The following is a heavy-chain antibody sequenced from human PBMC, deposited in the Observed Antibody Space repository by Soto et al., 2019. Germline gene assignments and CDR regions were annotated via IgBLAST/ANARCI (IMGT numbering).Heavy chain of an antibody. J-gene: IGHJ4*02. CDR2: ISAYNGNT. Sequence: ASVKVSCKASGYTFTSYYMHWVRQAPGQGLEWMGWISAYNGNTNYAQKLQGRVTMTTDTSTSTAYMELRSLRSDDTAVYYCARMNENYFDYWGQGTLVTVSS. CDR3: ARMNENYFDY. V-gene: IGHV1-18*04. D-gene: IGHD2-8*01. CDR1: GYTFTSYY.